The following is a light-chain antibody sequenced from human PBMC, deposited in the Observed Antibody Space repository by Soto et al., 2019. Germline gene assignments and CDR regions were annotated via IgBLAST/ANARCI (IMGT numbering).Light chain of an antibody. CDR3: SIYTSSSTLLYV. CDR1: SSDVGGYNH. J-gene: IGLJ1*01. CDR2: ELS. V-gene: IGLV2-14*01. Sequence: QSALTQPASVSGSPGQSITISCTGTSSDVGGYNHVSWYQQYPGKAPKVIIYELSNRPSGISNRFSGSKSGNTASLTISGLVSEDEADYNCSIYTSSSTLLYVFGTGTKLTVL.